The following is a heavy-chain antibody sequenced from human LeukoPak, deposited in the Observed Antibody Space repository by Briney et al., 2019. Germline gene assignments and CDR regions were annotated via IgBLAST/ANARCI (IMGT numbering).Heavy chain of an antibody. CDR1: GFTSNKYT. D-gene: IGHD3-10*01. CDR3: ARGKTGSYYSRSYYMDV. V-gene: IGHV3-21*04. Sequence: GRSLRLSCAASGFTSNKYTMNWVRQAPGKGLEWVSSISTSISYIYYADSVKGRFTISRDNAKNSLYLQMNSLRAEDTAVYYCARGKTGSYYSRSYYMDVWGKGTTVTISS. CDR2: ISTSISYI. J-gene: IGHJ6*03.